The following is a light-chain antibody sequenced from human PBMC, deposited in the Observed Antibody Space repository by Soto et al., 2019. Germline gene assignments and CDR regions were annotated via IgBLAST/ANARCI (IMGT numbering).Light chain of an antibody. CDR1: SSDVGGYNY. CDR3: SSYAGTYTYVV. Sequence: QSALTQPRLVSGSPGQSVTISCTGTSSDVGGYNYVSWYQQHPGKAPKLMIYDVSKRPSGVPDRFSGSKSGNTASLTISGLQAEDEADYCCSSYAGTYTYVVFGGGTKVTVL. J-gene: IGLJ2*01. V-gene: IGLV2-11*01. CDR2: DVS.